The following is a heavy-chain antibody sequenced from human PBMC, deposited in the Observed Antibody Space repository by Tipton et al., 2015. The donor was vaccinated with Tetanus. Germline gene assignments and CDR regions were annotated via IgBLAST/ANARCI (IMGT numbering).Heavy chain of an antibody. V-gene: IGHV5-51*01. CDR2: IYPGDSDT. CDR3: ARHFGEMLYAPFRFDP. Sequence: QSGAEVKRPGESLKISCKGSGYTFTRYWIAWVRQMPGKGLEWMGIIYPGDSDTGYSPSFQGQVTMSVDRSTATAYLQWGSLKASDTAIYYCARHFGEMLYAPFRFDPWGQGTLVTVSS. D-gene: IGHD3-3*01. CDR1: GYTFTRYW. J-gene: IGHJ5*02.